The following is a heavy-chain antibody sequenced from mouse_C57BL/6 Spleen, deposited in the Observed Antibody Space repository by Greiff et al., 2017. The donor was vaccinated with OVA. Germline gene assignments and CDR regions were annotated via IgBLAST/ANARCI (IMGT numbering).Heavy chain of an antibody. J-gene: IGHJ4*01. CDR2: INPSSGYT. Sequence: VQLQQPGAELAKPGASVKLSCKASGYTFTSYWMHWVKQRPGQGLEWIGNINPSSGYTKYNQKFKDKATLTADKSSSTAYMQLSSLTSEDSAVYDCARGGTLYAMDYWGQGTSVTVSS. V-gene: IGHV1-7*01. CDR1: GYTFTSYW. D-gene: IGHD3-3*01. CDR3: ARGGTLYAMDY.